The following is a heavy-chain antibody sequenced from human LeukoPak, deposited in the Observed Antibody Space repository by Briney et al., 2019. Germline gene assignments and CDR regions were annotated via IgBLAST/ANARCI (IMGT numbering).Heavy chain of an antibody. CDR3: ARDPPHYYDSSGYYPY. Sequence: GGSLRLSCAASGFTFSSYAMHWVRQAPGKGLEWVAVISYDGSNKYYADSVKGRFTISRDNSKNTLYLQMNSLRAEDTAVYYCARDPPHYYDSSGYYPYWGQGTLVTVTS. J-gene: IGHJ4*02. D-gene: IGHD3-22*01. CDR1: GFTFSSYA. CDR2: ISYDGSNK. V-gene: IGHV3-30-3*01.